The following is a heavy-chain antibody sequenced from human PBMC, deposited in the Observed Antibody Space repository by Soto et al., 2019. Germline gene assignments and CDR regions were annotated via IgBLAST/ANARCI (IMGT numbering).Heavy chain of an antibody. CDR1: GFTFSSYA. CDR2: ISGSGGST. J-gene: IGHJ6*02. CDR3: AKAPMRGPYGMDV. Sequence: EVQLLESGGGLVQPGGSLRLSCAASGFTFSSYAMSWVRQAPGKGLEWVSAISGSGGSTYYADSVKGRFTISRDNSKNTRYLQMNRLRAEDTAVYYCAKAPMRGPYGMDVWGQGTTVTVSS. V-gene: IGHV3-23*01.